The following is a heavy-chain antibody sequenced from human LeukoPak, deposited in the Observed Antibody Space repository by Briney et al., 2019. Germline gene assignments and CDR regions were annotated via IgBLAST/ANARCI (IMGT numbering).Heavy chain of an antibody. J-gene: IGHJ4*02. D-gene: IGHD6-13*01. CDR2: IRSKAYGGTT. V-gene: IGHV3-49*04. Sequence: GSLRLSCTASGFSFGDYAMSWVRQAPGKGLEWVGFIRSKAYGGTTEYAASVKGRFTISRDDSKSIAYLQMNSLKTEDIAVYYCTRVAAAGTDDYWGQGTLVTVSS. CDR1: GFSFGDYA. CDR3: TRVAAAGTDDY.